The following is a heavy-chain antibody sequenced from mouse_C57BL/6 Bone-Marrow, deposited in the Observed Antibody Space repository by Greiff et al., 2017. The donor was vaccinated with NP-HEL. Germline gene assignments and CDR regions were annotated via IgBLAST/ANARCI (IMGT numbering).Heavy chain of an antibody. J-gene: IGHJ4*01. CDR1: GFTITDDY. D-gene: IGHD1-1*01. CDR2: IDPGNGDT. CDR3: TTGGSSRSCMDY. V-gene: IGHV14-4*01. Sequence: VQLKESGAELVRPGASVKLSCTASGFTITDDYMHWVKQRPEQGLEWIGWIDPGNGDTEYASKFQGKATITADTSSNTAYLQLSSLTSEDTAVYYGTTGGSSRSCMDYWGQGTSVTVSA.